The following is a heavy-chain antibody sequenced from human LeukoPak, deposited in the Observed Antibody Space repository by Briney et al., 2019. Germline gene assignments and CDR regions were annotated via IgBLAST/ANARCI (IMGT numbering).Heavy chain of an antibody. CDR2: IYSSGST. J-gene: IGHJ4*02. D-gene: IGHD2-2*02. Sequence: PSETLSLTCTVSGGSISSYYWTWIRQPAGKGLEWIGRIYSSGSTNYNPSLKSRVTVSVDTSKNRLSLKLISVTAADTAVYYCARDAAVHYFDYWRQGTLVTVSS. CDR3: ARDAAVHYFDY. V-gene: IGHV4-4*07. CDR1: GGSISSYY.